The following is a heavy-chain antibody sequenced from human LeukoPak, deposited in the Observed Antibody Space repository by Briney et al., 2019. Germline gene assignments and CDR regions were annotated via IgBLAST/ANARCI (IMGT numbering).Heavy chain of an antibody. J-gene: IGHJ5*02. D-gene: IGHD6-13*01. CDR2: INPNNGGT. V-gene: IGHV1-2*02. Sequence: ASVKVSCKASGYTFTGYYMHWVRQAPGQGLEWMGWINPNNGGTNYAQKFQGRVTMTRDTSISTAYMELSRLRSDDTAVYYCARAGRIADMFDPWGQGTLVTGSS. CDR1: GYTFTGYY. CDR3: ARAGRIADMFDP.